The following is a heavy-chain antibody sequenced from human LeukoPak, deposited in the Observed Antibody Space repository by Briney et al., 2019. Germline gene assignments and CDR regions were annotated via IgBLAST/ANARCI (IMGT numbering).Heavy chain of an antibody. J-gene: IGHJ5*02. CDR3: ARDVTYYGGDWFDP. CDR1: GFTFSSTG. V-gene: IGHV3-48*04. CDR2: ISSATSTI. D-gene: IGHD4-23*01. Sequence: GGSLRLSCAASGFTFSSTGMSWVRQAPGKGLEWVSYISSATSTIYYADSVKGRFTISRDNAKNSLYLQMNSLRAEDTAVYYCARDVTYYGGDWFDPWGQGTLVTVSS.